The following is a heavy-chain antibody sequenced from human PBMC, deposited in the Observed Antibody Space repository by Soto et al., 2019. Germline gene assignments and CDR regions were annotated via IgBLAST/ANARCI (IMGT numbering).Heavy chain of an antibody. CDR2: MSPSSGAT. Sequence: QVQLVQSGAEVKKPGASVKVSCKASGYTFPSYDINWVRQAAGQGFEWMGWMSPSSGATGYAQKFQGRVTMTRDTSISTAYMELSGLGSEDTAVYYCGRGITAGLDYWGQGTLVTVSS. J-gene: IGHJ4*02. CDR1: GYTFPSYD. V-gene: IGHV1-8*01. D-gene: IGHD6-25*01. CDR3: GRGITAGLDY.